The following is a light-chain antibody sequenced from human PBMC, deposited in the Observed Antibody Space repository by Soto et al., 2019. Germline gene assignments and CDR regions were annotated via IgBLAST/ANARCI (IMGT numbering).Light chain of an antibody. Sequence: QSVLTQPASVSGSPGQSITISCTGTSSDGGGYNYVSWYHQHPGKAPKLMIYDVSNRPSGVSNRFSGSKSGNTASLTISGLQAEDEADYYCSSYTSSSTLVFGGGTKVTVL. CDR1: SSDGGGYNY. CDR2: DVS. J-gene: IGLJ2*01. V-gene: IGLV2-14*01. CDR3: SSYTSSSTLV.